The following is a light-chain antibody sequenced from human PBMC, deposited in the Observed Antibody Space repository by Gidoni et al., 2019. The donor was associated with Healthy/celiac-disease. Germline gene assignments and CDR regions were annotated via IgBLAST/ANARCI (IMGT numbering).Light chain of an antibody. CDR2: DAS. CDR3: QQYNSYFLT. J-gene: IGKJ4*01. V-gene: IGKV1-5*01. Sequence: DIQMTQSPSTLSASVGDRVTITCRASQSISSWLAWYQQKPGKATKLLLYDASSLESVVPSRFFGSGSCTEFTLAISSLQPADFSTYYCQQYNSYFLTFGGGTKVEIK. CDR1: QSISSW.